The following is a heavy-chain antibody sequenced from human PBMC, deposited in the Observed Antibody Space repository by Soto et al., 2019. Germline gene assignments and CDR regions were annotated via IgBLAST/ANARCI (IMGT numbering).Heavy chain of an antibody. V-gene: IGHV3-23*01. CDR1: GFTFSNFA. J-gene: IGHJ3*02. CDR3: AKDPVVGTSRAFDI. Sequence: EVQLLESGGGLVQPGGSLRLSCAASGFTFSNFAMNWVRQAPGKGLEWVSAIVKGRFTISRDNSKNTLYLQMNSLRAEDTAVYYCAKDPVVGTSRAFDIWGQGTMVTVSS. D-gene: IGHD1-26*01. CDR2: I.